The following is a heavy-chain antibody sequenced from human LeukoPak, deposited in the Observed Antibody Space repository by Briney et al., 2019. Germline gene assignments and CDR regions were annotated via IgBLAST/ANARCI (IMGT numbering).Heavy chain of an antibody. Sequence: KTGGSLRLSCAASGFTFNTYSMNWVRQAPGKGLEWVSSISSTSSYMSHADAVKGRFTISRDNAKSSLFLQMNSLRVEDTAVYYCARSMVRGVIIMDYWGQGTLVTVSS. D-gene: IGHD3-10*01. CDR2: ISSTSSYM. CDR3: ARSMVRGVIIMDY. J-gene: IGHJ4*02. V-gene: IGHV3-21*01. CDR1: GFTFNTYS.